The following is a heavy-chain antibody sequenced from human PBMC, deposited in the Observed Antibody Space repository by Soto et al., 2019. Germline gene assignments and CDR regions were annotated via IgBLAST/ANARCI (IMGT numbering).Heavy chain of an antibody. CDR1: GGSFSGYY. CDR3: ARRPGVVTPKRPFDY. CDR2: INHSGST. V-gene: IGHV4-34*01. J-gene: IGHJ4*02. Sequence: SETLSLTCAVYGGSFSGYYWSWIRQPPGKGLEWIGEINHSGSTNYNPSLKSRVTISVDTSKNQFSLKLSSVTAADTAVYYCARRPGVVTPKRPFDYWGQGTLVTVSS. D-gene: IGHD2-21*02.